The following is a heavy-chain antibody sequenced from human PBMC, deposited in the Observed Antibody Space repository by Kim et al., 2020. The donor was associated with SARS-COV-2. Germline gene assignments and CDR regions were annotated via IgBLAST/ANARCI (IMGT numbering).Heavy chain of an antibody. V-gene: IGHV4-39*07. J-gene: IGHJ4*02. CDR1: GGSISSSSYY. Sequence: SETLSRTCTVSGGSISSSSYYWGWIRQPPGKGLEWIGSIYYSGSTYYNPSLKSRVTISVDTSKNQFSMKLSSVTAADTAVYYCAVAVAGMKGWGQGTLV. D-gene: IGHD6-19*01. CDR3: AVAVAGMKG. CDR2: IYYSGST.